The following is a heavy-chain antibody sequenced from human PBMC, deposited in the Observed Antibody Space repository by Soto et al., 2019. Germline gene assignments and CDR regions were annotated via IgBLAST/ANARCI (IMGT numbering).Heavy chain of an antibody. J-gene: IGHJ6*02. V-gene: IGHV2-5*02. CDR2: IYWDDDE. CDR3: AHTGQIPGMDV. CDR1: GFSLSTSGVG. Sequence: QITLKESGPTLVKPTQTLTLTCTFSGFSLSTSGVGVGWIRQPPGKALEWLALIYWDDDERNSPSLRSSLTITKDTTKTHVVLTMTNIDPVATVTYYCAHTGQIPGMDVWGQGTTVTVSS.